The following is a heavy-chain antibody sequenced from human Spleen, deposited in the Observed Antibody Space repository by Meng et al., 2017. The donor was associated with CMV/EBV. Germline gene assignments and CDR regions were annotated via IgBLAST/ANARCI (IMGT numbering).Heavy chain of an antibody. V-gene: IGHV1-18*01. CDR1: GYTFTSYG. CDR2: ISTYNGNI. D-gene: IGHD6-25*01. Sequence: ASVKVSCKASGYTFTSYGITWVRQAPGQGLEWMGWISTYNGNINYAQKFQGRVTMTTDTSTNTAYMDLRSLRSDDTAVFYCARHLQRLDPESYYYNGMDVWGQGTTVTVS. J-gene: IGHJ6*02. CDR3: ARHLQRLDPESYYYNGMDV.